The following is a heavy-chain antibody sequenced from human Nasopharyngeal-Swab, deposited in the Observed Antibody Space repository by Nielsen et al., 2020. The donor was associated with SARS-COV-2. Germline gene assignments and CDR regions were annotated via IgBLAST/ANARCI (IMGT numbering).Heavy chain of an antibody. CDR3: ATVPAATPYAFDI. J-gene: IGHJ3*02. D-gene: IGHD2-2*01. V-gene: IGHV1-24*01. CDR2: FDPEDGET. Sequence: ASVKVSCKVSGYTLTELSMHWVRQAPGKGLEWMGGFDPEDGETIYAQKFQGRVTMTEDTSTDTAYMELSSLRSEDTAVYYCATVPAATPYAFDIWGQETMVTVSS. CDR1: GYTLTELS.